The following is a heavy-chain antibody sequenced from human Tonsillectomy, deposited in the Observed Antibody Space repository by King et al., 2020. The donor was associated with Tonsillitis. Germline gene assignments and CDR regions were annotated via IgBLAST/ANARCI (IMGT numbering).Heavy chain of an antibody. Sequence: VQLVESGGDLVQPGRSLRLSCAASGFTFDNYAMHWVRQAPGKGLEWVSGISWNSGSIGYVDSVKGRFTISRDNAKNSLYLQMNSLRAEDTALYYCAKDIVEGLGPPGMIVVAAFDYGGQGTLVTVSS. V-gene: IGHV3-9*01. J-gene: IGHJ4*02. D-gene: IGHD3-22*01. CDR2: ISWNSGSI. CDR1: GFTFDNYA. CDR3: AKDIVEGLGPPGMIVVAAFDY.